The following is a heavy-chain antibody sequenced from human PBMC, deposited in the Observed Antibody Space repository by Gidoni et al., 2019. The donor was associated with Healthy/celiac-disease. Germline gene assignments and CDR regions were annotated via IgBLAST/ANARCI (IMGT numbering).Heavy chain of an antibody. Sequence: QVQLQESGPGLVKPSQTLSLTCTVSGGSISSGGYDWSWIRQHPGKGVEWIGYIYYSGRTYYNPSLKSRVTISVDTSKNQFSLKLSSVTAADTAVYYCARLENFLFDYWGQGTLVTVSS. CDR1: GGSISSGGYD. V-gene: IGHV4-31*03. D-gene: IGHD3-3*01. J-gene: IGHJ4*02. CDR2: IYYSGRT. CDR3: ARLENFLFDY.